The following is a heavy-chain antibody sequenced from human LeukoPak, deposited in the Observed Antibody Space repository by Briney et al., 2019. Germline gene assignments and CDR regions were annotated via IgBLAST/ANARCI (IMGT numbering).Heavy chain of an antibody. D-gene: IGHD3-9*01. CDR2: ISSSSSTI. CDR1: GFTFSSYS. J-gene: IGHJ4*02. CDR3: ARESYYDILTGSSLFDY. V-gene: IGHV3-48*01. Sequence: GGSLRPSCAASGFTFSSYSMNWVRQAPGKGLEWVSYISSSSSTIYYADSVKGRFTISRDNAKNSLYLQMNSLRAEDTAVYYCARESYYDILTGSSLFDYWGQGTLVTVSS.